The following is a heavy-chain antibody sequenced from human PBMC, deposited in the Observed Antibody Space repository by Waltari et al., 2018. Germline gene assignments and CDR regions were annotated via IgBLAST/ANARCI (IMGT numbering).Heavy chain of an antibody. CDR2: VNHGGDT. D-gene: IGHD5-12*01. CDR1: GGSFSGFY. CDR3: ARAPGYKGYFDY. J-gene: IGHJ4*02. V-gene: IGHV4-34*01. Sequence: QVQLQGWGAGLLKPSETLSLTCAVSGGSFSGFYWSWIRQSPGKGLEWIGDVNHGGDTKYNPSLETRVTISEDTSKKQCSLKMRSVTAADTAVYYCARAPGYKGYFDYWGQGILVTVSS.